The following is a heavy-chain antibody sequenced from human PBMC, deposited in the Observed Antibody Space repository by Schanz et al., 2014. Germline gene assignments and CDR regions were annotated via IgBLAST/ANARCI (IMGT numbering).Heavy chain of an antibody. V-gene: IGHV3-30-3*01. D-gene: IGHD3-10*01. Sequence: QVQLLQFGGGVVQPGRSLRLSCAASGFTFSSYAMHWVRQAPGKGLEWVALISNDGSIKYYADSVKGRFTISRDNAKNSRYLQMNSLRAEDTAVYYCARDFDDRRGYGSGYCLGGCMDVWGQGTTVTVSS. CDR1: GFTFSSYA. CDR2: ISNDGSIK. J-gene: IGHJ6*02. CDR3: ARDFDDRRGYGSGYCLGGCMDV.